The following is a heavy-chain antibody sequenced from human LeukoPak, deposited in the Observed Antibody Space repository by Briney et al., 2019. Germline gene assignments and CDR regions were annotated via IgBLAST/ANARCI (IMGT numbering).Heavy chain of an antibody. CDR2: IYYSGST. CDR1: GGSISSSNYF. CDR3: ARRYLYYDILTGYQGGAFDI. Sequence: PSETLSLTCTVSGGSISSSNYFWGWIRQPPGKGLEWIGSIYYSGSTYYNPSLKSRVTISVDTSKNQFSLKLSSVTAADTAVYYCARRYLYYDILTGYQGGAFDIWGQGTMVTVSS. D-gene: IGHD3-9*01. J-gene: IGHJ3*02. V-gene: IGHV4-39*01.